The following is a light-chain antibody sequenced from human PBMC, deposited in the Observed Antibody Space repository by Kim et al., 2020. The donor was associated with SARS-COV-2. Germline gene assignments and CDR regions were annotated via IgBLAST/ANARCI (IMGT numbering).Light chain of an antibody. CDR3: QSYDSSLCGSV. V-gene: IGLV1-40*01. CDR1: SSNIGAGYD. J-gene: IGLJ3*02. CDR2: GNS. Sequence: QRVTISCTGSSSNIGAGYDVHWYQQLPGTAPKLLIYGNSNRPSGVPDRFSGSKSGTSASLAITGLQAEDEADYYCQSYDSSLCGSVFGGGTQLTVL.